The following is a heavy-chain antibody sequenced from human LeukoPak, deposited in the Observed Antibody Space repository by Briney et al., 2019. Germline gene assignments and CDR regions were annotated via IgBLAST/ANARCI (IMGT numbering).Heavy chain of an antibody. CDR2: ISWNSGSI. V-gene: IGHV3-9*03. CDR3: AKDSRSAAAGTGGDYFDY. Sequence: QPGGSLRLSCAASGFTFDDYAMHWVRQAPGKGLEWVSGISWNSGSIGYADSVKGRFTISRDNAKNSLYLQMNSLRAEDMALYYCAKDSRSAAAGTGGDYFDYWGQGTLVTVSS. CDR1: GFTFDDYA. J-gene: IGHJ4*02. D-gene: IGHD6-13*01.